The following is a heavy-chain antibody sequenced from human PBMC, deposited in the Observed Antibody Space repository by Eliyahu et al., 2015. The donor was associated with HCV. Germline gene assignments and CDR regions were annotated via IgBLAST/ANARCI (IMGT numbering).Heavy chain of an antibody. CDR3: ARLRNYETSSGDAFDI. V-gene: IGHV5-51*03. D-gene: IGHD3-16*01. Sequence: EVQLVQSGAEVKTPGESLKISCKFSGXTFSTAWIGXVRQMPGXGLEWMGLIYAXDSDTRYXPSFQGQVTISVDKSISTAYLEWSSVKASDTAMYYCARLRNYETSSGDAFDIWGQGTMVTVSP. J-gene: IGHJ3*02. CDR2: IYAXDSDT. CDR1: GXTFSTAW.